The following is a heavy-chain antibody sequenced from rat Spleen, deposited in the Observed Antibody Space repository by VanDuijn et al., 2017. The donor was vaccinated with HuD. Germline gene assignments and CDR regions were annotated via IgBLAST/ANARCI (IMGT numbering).Heavy chain of an antibody. CDR3: TRGYVMDA. CDR1: GFIFSDFY. V-gene: IGHV5-29*01. J-gene: IGHJ4*01. Sequence: EVQLVESDGGLVQPGGSLELSCAASGFIFSDFYMAWVRQAPTKGLEWVATISYDDSRTYYRDSVKGRFTVSRDNAKNTQSLQMDSLRSEDTAIYYCTRGYVMDAWGQGASVTVSS. CDR2: ISYDDSRT.